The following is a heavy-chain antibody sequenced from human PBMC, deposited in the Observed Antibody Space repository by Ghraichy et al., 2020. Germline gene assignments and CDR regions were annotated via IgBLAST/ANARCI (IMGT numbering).Heavy chain of an antibody. CDR3: ARHTIRGYSLYYYYYYGMDV. D-gene: IGHD5-18*01. V-gene: IGHV4-4*09. Sequence: SETLSLTCTVSGGSISSYYWSWIRQPPGKGLEWIGYIYTSGSTNYNPSLKSRVTISVDTSKNQFSLKLSSVTAADTAVYYCARHTIRGYSLYYYYYYGMDVWGQGTTVTVSS. CDR2: IYTSGST. CDR1: GGSISSYY. J-gene: IGHJ6*02.